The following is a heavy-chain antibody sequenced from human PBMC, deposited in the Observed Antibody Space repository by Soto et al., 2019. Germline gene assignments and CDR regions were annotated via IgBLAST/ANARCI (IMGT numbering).Heavy chain of an antibody. J-gene: IGHJ5*02. CDR1: GASISGFY. CDR3: VRDGTKNLRDWFDP. CDR2: IYATGTT. D-gene: IGHD1-1*01. V-gene: IGHV4-4*07. Sequence: SGTLSVTCTVSGASISGFYWSWIRKSAGKGLEWIGRIYATGTTDYNPSLKSRVMMSVDTSKKQFSLKLRSVTAADTAVYYCVRDGTKNLRDWFDPWGQGISVTVSS.